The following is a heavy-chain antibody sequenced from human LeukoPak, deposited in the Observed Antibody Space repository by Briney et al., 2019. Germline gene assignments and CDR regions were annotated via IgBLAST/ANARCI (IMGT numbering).Heavy chain of an antibody. V-gene: IGHV4-39*01. Sequence: SETLSLTCTVSGGSISSYYWGWIRQPPGKGLEWIGSIYYSGSTYYNPSLKSRVTISVDTSKNQFSLKLSSVTAADTAVYYCARHPDYYYGSGKRADAFDIWGQGTMVTVSS. CDR1: GGSISSYY. CDR3: ARHPDYYYGSGKRADAFDI. D-gene: IGHD3-10*01. CDR2: IYYSGST. J-gene: IGHJ3*02.